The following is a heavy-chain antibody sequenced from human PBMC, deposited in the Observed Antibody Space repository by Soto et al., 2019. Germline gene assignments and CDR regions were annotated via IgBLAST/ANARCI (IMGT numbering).Heavy chain of an antibody. CDR2: ISSSSSTI. J-gene: IGHJ4*02. D-gene: IGHD3-10*01. CDR1: GFTLSSYS. CDR3: ASGGFIRYGSGSYYPLHFDY. Sequence: PGGSLRLSCAASGFTLSSYSMNWVRQAPGKXLEWVSYISSSSSTIYYADSVKGRFTTSRDNAKNSLYLQMNSLRDEDTAVYYCASGGFIRYGSGSYYPLHFDYWGQGTLVTVSS. V-gene: IGHV3-48*02.